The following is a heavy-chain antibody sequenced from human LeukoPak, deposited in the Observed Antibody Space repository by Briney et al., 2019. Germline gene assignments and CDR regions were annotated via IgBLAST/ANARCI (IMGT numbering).Heavy chain of an antibody. Sequence: GGSLRLSCAASGFTFGDYYMSWIRQAPGKGLEWVSYISSSGSTIYYADSVKGRFTISRDNAKNSLYLQMNSLRAEDTAVYYCARSPGSGSYYNAIDYWGQGTLVTVSS. J-gene: IGHJ4*02. CDR1: GFTFGDYY. CDR2: ISSSGSTI. CDR3: ARSPGSGSYYNAIDY. D-gene: IGHD3-10*01. V-gene: IGHV3-11*04.